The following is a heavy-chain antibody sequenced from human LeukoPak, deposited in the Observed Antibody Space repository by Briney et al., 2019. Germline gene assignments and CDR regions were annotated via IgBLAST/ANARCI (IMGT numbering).Heavy chain of an antibody. J-gene: IGHJ4*02. CDR3: ARDYCSGGSCYGLVDY. V-gene: IGHV3-48*02. D-gene: IGHD2-15*01. CDR1: GFTFRSYG. CDR2: SSP. Sequence: GGSLRLSCAASGFTFRSYGMHWVRQAPGKGLEWVGSSPNHADSVQGRFTISRDNAKHSLYLQMNSLRDEDTAVYYCARDYCSGGSCYGLVDYGGQGTLVSVSS.